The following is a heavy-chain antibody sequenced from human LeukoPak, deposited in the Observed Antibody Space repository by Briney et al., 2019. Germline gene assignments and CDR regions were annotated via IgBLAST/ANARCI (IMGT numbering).Heavy chain of an antibody. CDR2: TRNKANGYTT. J-gene: IGHJ4*02. Sequence: GGSLRLSCAASGFIFSDHYMDWVRQAPGKGLEWVGRTRNKANGYTTEYAASVRGRFTISRDDSKNSLYLQMNSLRTEDTAVYYCTRRNWNSHDYWGQGTLVTVSS. CDR3: TRRNWNSHDY. V-gene: IGHV3-72*01. D-gene: IGHD1-1*01. CDR1: GFIFSDHY.